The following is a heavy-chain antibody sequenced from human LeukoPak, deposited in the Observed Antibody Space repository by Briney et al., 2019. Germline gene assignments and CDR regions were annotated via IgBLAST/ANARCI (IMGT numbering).Heavy chain of an antibody. V-gene: IGHV3-30*02. CDR3: AKGDDYGANTRLPKYNWFDP. J-gene: IGHJ5*02. Sequence: PGGSLRLSCAASGFIFTTCARHWVRQAPGKGLEWVAYIRYGGNNENYADSVKGRFTISRDNSKDMLYLQMNSLRPEDTAVYYCAKGDDYGANTRLPKYNWFDPWGQGTQVTVSS. CDR1: GFIFTTCA. D-gene: IGHD4-23*01. CDR2: IRYGGNNE.